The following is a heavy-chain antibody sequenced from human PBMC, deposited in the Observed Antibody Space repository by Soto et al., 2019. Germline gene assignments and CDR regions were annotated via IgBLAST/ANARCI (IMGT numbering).Heavy chain of an antibody. Sequence: QVQLVQSGAEVKKPESSVKVSCKAPGGTFSTYAISWVRQAPGQGLEWMGGIIPMFGTANYAQRVQDRVTITADESTNTVYMVLSSLRSEDTAVYFCASGIQLWLRRINNGYSGWGQGTLVTVSS. CDR2: IIPMFGTA. CDR3: ASGIQLWLRRINNGYSG. CDR1: GGTFSTYA. J-gene: IGHJ4*02. V-gene: IGHV1-69*12. D-gene: IGHD5-18*01.